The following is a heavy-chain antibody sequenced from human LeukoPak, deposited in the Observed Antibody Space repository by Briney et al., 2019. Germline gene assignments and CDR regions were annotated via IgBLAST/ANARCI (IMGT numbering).Heavy chain of an antibody. Sequence: SETLSLTCTVSGGSISSYYWSWIRQLPGKGLKWIAYISDIGSINYNPSLKSRVTISLDTSKNQFSLKLSSVTAAGTAVYYCAGHHPRNTVDFWGQGTLVTVSS. J-gene: IGHJ4*02. V-gene: IGHV4-59*08. CDR2: ISDIGSI. CDR3: AGHHPRNTVDF. D-gene: IGHD2/OR15-2a*01. CDR1: GGSISSYY.